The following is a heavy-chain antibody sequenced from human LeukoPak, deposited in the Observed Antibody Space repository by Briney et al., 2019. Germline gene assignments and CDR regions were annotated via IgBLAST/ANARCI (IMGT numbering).Heavy chain of an antibody. D-gene: IGHD3/OR15-3a*01. CDR2: MHYRGNT. Sequence: KASETLSLTCTVSGGSISSHYWSWIRQSPGKGLEWIGFMHYRGNTNSNPSLKSRVTISVDTSKNQFSLKLSSVTAADTAVYYCARGDWYYYYYYMDVWGKGTTVTISS. CDR3: ARGDWYYYYYYMDV. V-gene: IGHV4-59*11. CDR1: GGSISSHY. J-gene: IGHJ6*03.